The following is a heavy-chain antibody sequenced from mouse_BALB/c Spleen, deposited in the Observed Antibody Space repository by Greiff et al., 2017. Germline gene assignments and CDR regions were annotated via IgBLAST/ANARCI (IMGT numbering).Heavy chain of an antibody. CDR3: TRADGNYVDYAMDD. CDR2: ISSGGSYT. D-gene: IGHD2-1*01. J-gene: IGHJ4*01. V-gene: IGHV5-6-4*01. Sequence: DVKLVESGGGLVKPGGSLKLSCAASGFTFSSYTMSWVRQTPEKRLEWVATISSGGSYTYYPDSVKGRFTISRDNAKNTLYLQMSSLKSEDTAMYYCTRADGNYVDYAMDDWGQGTSVTVSS. CDR1: GFTFSSYT.